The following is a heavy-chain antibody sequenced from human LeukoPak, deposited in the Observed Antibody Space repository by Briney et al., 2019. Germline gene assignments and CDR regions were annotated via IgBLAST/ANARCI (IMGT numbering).Heavy chain of an antibody. D-gene: IGHD5-18*01. CDR2: ISAYNGNT. V-gene: IGHV1-18*01. Sequence: ASVKVSCKASGYTFTSYGISWVRQAPGQGLEWMGWISAYNGNTNYAQKLQGRVTMTTDTFTSTAYMELRSLRSDDTAVYYCGRAGGGYRYYYYYMDVWGKGTTVTVSS. J-gene: IGHJ6*03. CDR1: GYTFTSYG. CDR3: GRAGGGYRYYYYYMDV.